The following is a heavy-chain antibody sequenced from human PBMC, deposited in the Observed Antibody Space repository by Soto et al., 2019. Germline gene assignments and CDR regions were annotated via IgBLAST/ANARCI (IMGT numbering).Heavy chain of an antibody. CDR1: GGSISGYY. V-gene: IGHV4-59*01. Sequence: SETLSLTCTVSGGSISGYYWSWIRQPPGKGLEWIGYMYNTGSTVYNPSFKSRVTISVDTSKSQLSLRLNSVTAADTAVYYCARYCSGTYYPTTFVSWGQGTLVTVSA. CDR3: ARYCSGTYYPTTFVS. J-gene: IGHJ4*02. D-gene: IGHD3-10*01. CDR2: MYNTGST.